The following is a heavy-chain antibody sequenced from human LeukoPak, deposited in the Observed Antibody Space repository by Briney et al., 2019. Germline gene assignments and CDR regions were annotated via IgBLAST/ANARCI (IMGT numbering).Heavy chain of an antibody. CDR2: ISGSGGST. Sequence: GGSPRLSCAVSGLTFNNYAMSWVRQAPGKGLEWVSAISGSGGSTYYADSVKGRFTISRDNSKNTLYLQMNSLRAEDTAVYYCAKDDGYSSSPTSFWGQGTLVTVSS. D-gene: IGHD6-6*01. J-gene: IGHJ4*02. V-gene: IGHV3-23*01. CDR1: GLTFNNYA. CDR3: AKDDGYSSSPTSF.